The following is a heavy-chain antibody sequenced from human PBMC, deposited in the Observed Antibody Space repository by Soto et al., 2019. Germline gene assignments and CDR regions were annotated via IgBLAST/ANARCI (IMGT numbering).Heavy chain of an antibody. V-gene: IGHV3-23*01. CDR2: ITGTGAHT. CDR1: GFTFGTYA. Sequence: EVQLLESGGGLVQPGGSLRLSCEASGFTFGTYAMSWVRQAPGKGLDWVSGITGTGAHTYYTDSVKSRFTISRDNSKKTLYLQLNSLGADDTAVYYCAKVNGGGYFALGGRGRLVTVSS. CDR3: AKVNGGGYFAL. D-gene: IGHD2-21*01. J-gene: IGHJ2*01.